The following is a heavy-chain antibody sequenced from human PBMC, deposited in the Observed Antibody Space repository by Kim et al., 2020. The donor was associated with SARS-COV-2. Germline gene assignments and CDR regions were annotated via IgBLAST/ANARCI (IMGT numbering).Heavy chain of an antibody. CDR2: INTNTGNP. Sequence: ASVKVSCKASGYTFTSYAMNWVRQAPGQGLEWMGWINTNTGNPTYAQGFTGRFVFSLDTSVSTAYLQISSLKAEDTAVYYCASHRGEYGGNSGYYFDYWGQGTLVTVSS. CDR3: ASHRGEYGGNSGYYFDY. CDR1: GYTFTSYA. J-gene: IGHJ4*02. V-gene: IGHV7-4-1*02. D-gene: IGHD2-21*02.